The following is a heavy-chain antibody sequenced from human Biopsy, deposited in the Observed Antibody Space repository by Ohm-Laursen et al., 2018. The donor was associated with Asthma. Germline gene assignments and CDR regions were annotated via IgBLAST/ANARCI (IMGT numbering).Heavy chain of an antibody. J-gene: IGHJ6*02. Sequence: SQTLSLTCRVSGGYTGSSDHHWAWIRQAPGKGLDWIGFVFRSGSTHYSRSLERRVSISIDTATNELSMKLWSVTPADTAVYFCARVVSYGDIYFGIDVWGPGNTVVVS. D-gene: IGHD4-17*01. CDR2: VFRSGST. CDR3: ARVVSYGDIYFGIDV. V-gene: IGHV4-30-4*01. CDR1: GGYTGSSDHH.